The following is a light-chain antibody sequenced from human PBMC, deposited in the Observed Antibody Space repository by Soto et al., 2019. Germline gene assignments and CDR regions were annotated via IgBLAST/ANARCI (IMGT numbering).Light chain of an antibody. CDR1: RNVDNN. V-gene: IGKV1-39*01. CDR3: QQRYSSPWT. CDR2: GSS. J-gene: IGKJ1*01. Sequence: DIQMTQSPSSLSASVGDRVTITCRASRNVDNNVNWYQQKPGKAPNLLIYGSSTLYGGGPSRFSGSGSGTAFTLTVSSLHPEDVAVYFCQQRYSSPWTFGLGTKVEI.